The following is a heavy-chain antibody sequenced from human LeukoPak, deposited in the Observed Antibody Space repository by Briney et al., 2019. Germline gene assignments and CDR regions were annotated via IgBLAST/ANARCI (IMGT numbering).Heavy chain of an antibody. CDR1: GYTFTSYD. CDR3: ARGRYCSGGSCYPNDY. J-gene: IGHJ4*02. Sequence: ASVKVSCKASGYTFTSYDINWVRQATGQGLEWMGWMNPNSGNTGYAQKFQGRVTMTRNTPISTAYMELSSLRSEDTAVYYCARGRYCSGGSCYPNDYWGQGTLVTVSS. V-gene: IGHV1-8*01. D-gene: IGHD2-15*01. CDR2: MNPNSGNT.